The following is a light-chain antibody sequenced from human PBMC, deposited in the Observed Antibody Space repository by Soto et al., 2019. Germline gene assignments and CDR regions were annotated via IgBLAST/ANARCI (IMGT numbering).Light chain of an antibody. V-gene: IGLV2-11*01. CDR1: SSDVGTYNY. J-gene: IGLJ2*01. CDR3: CSYAGSYILL. Sequence: QSALTQPRSVSGSPKQSATISCTGTSSDVGTYNYVSWFQQHPGKAPKLMISDVSKRPSGVPDRFSGSKSGNTASLTISGHQAEDEADYYCCSYAGSYILLFGGGTKLTVL. CDR2: DVS.